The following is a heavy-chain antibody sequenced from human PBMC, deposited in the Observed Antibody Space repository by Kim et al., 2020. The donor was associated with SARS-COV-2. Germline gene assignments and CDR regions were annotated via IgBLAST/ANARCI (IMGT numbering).Heavy chain of an antibody. CDR3: AKNRADSGYAPCDY. Sequence: GGSLRLSCAASGFTFNSYAMSWVRQAPGKGLEWVSTLSNSGSSTYYADSVKGRFTISRDNSKNTLYLQMNSLRAEDTAVYYCAKNRADSGYAPCDYWGQGTVVPVSS. CDR1: GFTFNSYA. CDR2: LSNSGSST. V-gene: IGHV3-23*01. J-gene: IGHJ4*02. D-gene: IGHD5-12*01.